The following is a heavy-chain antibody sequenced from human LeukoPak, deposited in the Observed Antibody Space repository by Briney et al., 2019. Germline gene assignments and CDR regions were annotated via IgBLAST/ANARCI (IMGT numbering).Heavy chain of an antibody. D-gene: IGHD3-22*01. CDR3: AKDASWDSSGLYFDY. J-gene: IGHJ4*02. Sequence: ASVKVSCKASGYTFTGYHMHWMRQAPGQGLEWMGRINPNSGDTNYAQKFQGRVTMTRDTSISTAYMELSRLRSDDTAVYYCAKDASWDSSGLYFDYWGQGTLVTVSS. CDR2: INPNSGDT. V-gene: IGHV1-2*06. CDR1: GYTFTGYH.